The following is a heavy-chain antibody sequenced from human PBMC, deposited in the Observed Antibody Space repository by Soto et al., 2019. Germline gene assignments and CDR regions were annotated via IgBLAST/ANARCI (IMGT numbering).Heavy chain of an antibody. V-gene: IGHV4-59*08. CDR3: ARHVFIRFSQYDFWIGYYDYYYYYMDV. D-gene: IGHD3-3*01. CDR1: GGSISSYY. Sequence: PSETLSLTCTVSGGSISSYYWSWIRQPPGKGLEWIGYIYYSGSTNYNPSLKSRVTISVDTSKNQFSLKLSSVTAADTAVYYCARHVFIRFSQYDFWIGYYDYYYYYMDVRGKGTTVTVSS. J-gene: IGHJ6*03. CDR2: IYYSGST.